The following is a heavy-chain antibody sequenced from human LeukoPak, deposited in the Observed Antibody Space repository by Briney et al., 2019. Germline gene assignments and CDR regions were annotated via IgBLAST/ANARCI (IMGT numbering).Heavy chain of an antibody. CDR3: AELGITMIGGV. Sequence: GGSLRLSCAASGFTFSDYSMNWVRQTPRKGLEWVSCISGSGSYIYYADSVKGRFTISRDNAKNSLYLQMNSLRAEDTAVYYCAELGITMIGGVWGKGTTVTVSS. D-gene: IGHD3-10*02. V-gene: IGHV3-21*01. J-gene: IGHJ6*04. CDR1: GFTFSDYS. CDR2: ISGSGSYI.